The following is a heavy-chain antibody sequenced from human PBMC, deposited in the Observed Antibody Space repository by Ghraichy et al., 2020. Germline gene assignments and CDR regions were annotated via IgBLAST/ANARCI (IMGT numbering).Heavy chain of an antibody. J-gene: IGHJ4*02. Sequence: LSLTCAASGVTLSSYKIHWVRQAPGKGLEWVSIISYDGSHKYYADPVKGRFTISRDNSKNTAYLQMNSLRGEDTAVYYCATVADSSTWLIDSWGQGTLLTISS. D-gene: IGHD6-13*01. CDR1: GVTLSSYK. CDR2: ISYDGSHK. CDR3: ATVADSSTWLIDS. V-gene: IGHV3-30*04.